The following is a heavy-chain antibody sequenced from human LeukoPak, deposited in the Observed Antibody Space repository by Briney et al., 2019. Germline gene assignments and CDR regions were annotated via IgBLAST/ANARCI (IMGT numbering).Heavy chain of an antibody. J-gene: IGHJ4*02. V-gene: IGHV3-7*01. CDR3: ARSMQVWSSDPFDY. D-gene: IGHD2-8*01. CDR1: GFTFRSYW. Sequence: GGSLRPSCAASGFTFRSYWMSWVRQAPGQGLEWVANIKKDGSEQNYVDSVKGRFTVSRDNAKNSLFLQMNSLRAEDTAVYYCARSMQVWSSDPFDYWGQGTLVTVSS. CDR2: IKKDGSEQ.